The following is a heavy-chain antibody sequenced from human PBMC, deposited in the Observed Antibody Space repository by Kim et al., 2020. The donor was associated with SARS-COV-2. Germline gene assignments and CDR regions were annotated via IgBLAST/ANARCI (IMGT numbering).Heavy chain of an antibody. V-gene: IGHV4-34*01. CDR3: ARLWELLDVVYFDY. CDR2: INHSGST. CDR1: GGSFSGYY. J-gene: IGHJ4*02. Sequence: SETLSLTCAVYGGSFSGYYWSWIRQPPGKGLEWIGEINHSGSTNYNPSLKSRVTISVDTSKNQFSLKLSSVTAADTAVYYCARLWELLDVVYFDYWGQGT. D-gene: IGHD1-26*01.